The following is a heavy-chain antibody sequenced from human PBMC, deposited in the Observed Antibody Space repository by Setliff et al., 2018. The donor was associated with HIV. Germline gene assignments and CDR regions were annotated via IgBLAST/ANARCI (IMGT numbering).Heavy chain of an antibody. CDR3: ARDVSWRVRTYIDY. CDR1: GFTFSSYA. V-gene: IGHV3-64D*09. Sequence: PGGSLRLSCSASGFTFSSYAMHWVRQAPGKGLEYVSAISSNGGSTYYADSVKGRFTISRDNSKNTLYLQMSSLRAEDTAVYYCARDVSWRVRTYIDYWGQGALVTVPQ. CDR2: ISSNGGST. J-gene: IGHJ4*02. D-gene: IGHD3-3*01.